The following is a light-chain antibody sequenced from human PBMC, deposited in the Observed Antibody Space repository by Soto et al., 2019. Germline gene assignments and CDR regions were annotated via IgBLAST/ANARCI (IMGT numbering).Light chain of an antibody. CDR2: AAS. CDR1: QGISSY. Sequence: AIRMTQSPSSLSASTGDRVTITCRASQGISSYLAWYQQKPGKAPKLLIYAASTLQSGVPSRFSGSGSGTNFTFTISCLQSEDFATYYCQQYYSYPQFGQGTKVDIK. J-gene: IGKJ1*01. V-gene: IGKV1-8*01. CDR3: QQYYSYPQ.